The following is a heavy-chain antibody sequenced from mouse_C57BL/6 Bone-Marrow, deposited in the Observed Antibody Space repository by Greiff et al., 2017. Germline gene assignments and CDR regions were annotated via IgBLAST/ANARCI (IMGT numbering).Heavy chain of an antibody. CDR2: IDPNSGGT. D-gene: IGHD3-2*02. J-gene: IGHJ2*01. CDR1: GYTFTSYW. Sequence: VQLQQPGAELVKPGASVKLSCKASGYTFTSYWMHWVQQRPGRGLEWIGKIDPNSGGTKYNEKFKGKATLTVDKPSSTDYLQLSSLTSEDSAVYNCARSGLLDYWGQGTTLTVSS. CDR3: ARSGLLDY. V-gene: IGHV1-72*01.